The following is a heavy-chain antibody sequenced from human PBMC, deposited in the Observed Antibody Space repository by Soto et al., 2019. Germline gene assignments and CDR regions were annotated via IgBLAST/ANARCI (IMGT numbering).Heavy chain of an antibody. CDR3: ATLRGLDPYYGMDV. J-gene: IGHJ6*02. Sequence: SETLSLTCTVSGGSISSYYWSWIRQPAGKGLEWVGRIYTSGSTNYNPSLKSRVTMSVDTSKNQFSLKLSSVTAADTAVYYCATLRGLDPYYGMDVWGQGTTVTVSS. V-gene: IGHV4-4*07. CDR2: IYTSGST. CDR1: GGSISSYY. D-gene: IGHD3-9*01.